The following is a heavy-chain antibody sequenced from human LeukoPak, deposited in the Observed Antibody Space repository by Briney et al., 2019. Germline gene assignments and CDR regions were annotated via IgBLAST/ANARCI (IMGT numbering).Heavy chain of an antibody. CDR1: GFTFSDYY. CDR3: ANEMDYGDSRYFDY. D-gene: IGHD4-17*01. Sequence: GGSVRLSCAASGFTFSDYYMSWIRQAPGKGLEWVSYISSSGSTIYYADSVKGRFTISRDNSKNTLYLQMNSLRAEDTAVYYCANEMDYGDSRYFDYWGQGTLVTVSS. V-gene: IGHV3-11*04. CDR2: ISSSGSTI. J-gene: IGHJ4*02.